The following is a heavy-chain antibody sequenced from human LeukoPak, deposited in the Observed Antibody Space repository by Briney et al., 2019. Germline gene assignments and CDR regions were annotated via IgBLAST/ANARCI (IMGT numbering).Heavy chain of an antibody. D-gene: IGHD2-2*01. CDR2: ISTYNGNT. Sequence: ASVKVSCKASDYTFTSYGISWVRQAPGQGLEWMGWISTYNGNTHYAQTLQDRVTMTTDTSTSTAYMELRSLRSDDTAVYYCARDVYCSSTSCYYLYYYYYMDVWGKGTTVTISS. J-gene: IGHJ6*03. CDR1: DYTFTSYG. V-gene: IGHV1-18*01. CDR3: ARDVYCSSTSCYYLYYYYYMDV.